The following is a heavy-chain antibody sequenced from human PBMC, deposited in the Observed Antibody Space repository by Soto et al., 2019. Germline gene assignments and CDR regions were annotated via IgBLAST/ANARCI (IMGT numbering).Heavy chain of an antibody. CDR3: ARGRRGGYSVYDRVRGNYYYGMDV. J-gene: IGHJ6*02. CDR1: GGSISDFY. V-gene: IGHV4-59*12. CDR2: VNNSGST. D-gene: IGHD5-12*01. Sequence: SETLFLTCTVSGGSISDFYWSWIRQPPGKGLEWIGYVNNSGSTNYNPSLKSRVTISVDTSKSQFSLKLSSVTAADTAVYYCARGRRGGYSVYDRVRGNYYYGMDVWGQGTTVTVSS.